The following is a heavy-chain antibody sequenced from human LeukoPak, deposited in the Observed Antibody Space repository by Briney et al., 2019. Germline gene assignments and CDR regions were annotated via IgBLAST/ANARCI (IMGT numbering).Heavy chain of an antibody. CDR1: GGSISSHY. J-gene: IGHJ5*02. CDR3: ARDMVERDMVKSLGWFDP. Sequence: PSETLSLTCTVSGGSISSHYWSWIRQLPGKGLEWIGHIYNSGSANYNPSLESRVSISVDTSRNQFSLKLYSVTTADTAVYYCARDMVERDMVKSLGWFDPWGQGTLVTVSA. D-gene: IGHD5-18*01. V-gene: IGHV4-59*11. CDR2: IYNSGSA.